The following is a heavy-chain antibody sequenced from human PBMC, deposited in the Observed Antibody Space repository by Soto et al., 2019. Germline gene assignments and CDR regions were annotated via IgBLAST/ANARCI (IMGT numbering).Heavy chain of an antibody. J-gene: IGHJ4*02. V-gene: IGHV1-69*01. D-gene: IGHD1-1*01. CDR2: IIPVYNSP. CDR1: GDTFSTFA. CDR3: ARASVAFTWNDRIDY. Sequence: QVQLVQSGAEVQKPGSSVKLSCKTSGDTFSTFAIYWVRQAPGHGLEWMGGIIPVYNSPNYTPSFQGRATITADESATTAYMELSSLTSADTAIYYCARASVAFTWNDRIDYWGQGALVTVSS.